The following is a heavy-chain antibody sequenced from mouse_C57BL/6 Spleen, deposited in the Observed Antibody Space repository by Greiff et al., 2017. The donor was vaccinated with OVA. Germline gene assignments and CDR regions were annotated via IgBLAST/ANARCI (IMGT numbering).Heavy chain of an antibody. CDR2: ISNGGGST. V-gene: IGHV5-12*01. CDR1: GFTFSDYY. J-gene: IGHJ3*01. Sequence: EVQRVESGGGLVQPGGSLKLSCAASGFTFSDYYMYWVRQTPEKRLEWVAYISNGGGSTYYPDTVKGRFTISRDNAKNTLYLQMSRLKSEDTAMYYCARRDYDGAWFAYWGQGTLVTVSA. CDR3: ARRDYDGAWFAY. D-gene: IGHD2-4*01.